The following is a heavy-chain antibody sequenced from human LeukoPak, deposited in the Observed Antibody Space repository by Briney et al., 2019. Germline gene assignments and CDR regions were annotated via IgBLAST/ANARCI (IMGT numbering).Heavy chain of an antibody. CDR1: GFTFSKNG. J-gene: IGHJ3*02. D-gene: IGHD3-10*01. CDR3: ARDQAHLWVLGI. V-gene: IGHV3-7*01. Sequence: QSGGSLRLSCAASGFTFSKNGMHWVRQAPGKGLEWVANIKQDGSEKYYVDSVKGRFTISRDNAANSLYLQMNSLRAEDTAVYYCARDQAHLWVLGIWGQGTMVTVSS. CDR2: IKQDGSEK.